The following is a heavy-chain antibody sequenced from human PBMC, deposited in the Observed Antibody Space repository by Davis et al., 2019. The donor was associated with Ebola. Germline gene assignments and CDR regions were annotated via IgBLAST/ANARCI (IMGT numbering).Heavy chain of an antibody. V-gene: IGHV3-30*18. CDR2: ISYDGSNK. CDR1: GFTFSSYG. D-gene: IGHD1-7*01. J-gene: IGHJ6*04. CDR3: AKNRGGLELPSYYDMDV. Sequence: GGSLRLSCAASGFTFSSYGMHWVRQAPGKGLEWVAVISYDGSNKYYADSVKGRFTISRDNSNNTLCLQMNSLRAEDTAVYYCAKNRGGLELPSYYDMDVWGKGTTVTVSS.